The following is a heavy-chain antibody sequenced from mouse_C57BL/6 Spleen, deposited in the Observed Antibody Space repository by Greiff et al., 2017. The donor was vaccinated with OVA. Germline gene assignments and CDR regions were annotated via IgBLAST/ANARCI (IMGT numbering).Heavy chain of an antibody. CDR3: ARQGITTEAMDY. CDR1: GFSLTSYG. Sequence: QVQLKESGPGLVAPSQSLSITCTVSGFSLTSYGVHWVRQPPGKGLEWLVVIWSDGSTTYNSALKSRLSISKDNSKSQVLLKMNSLRTDDTAMYYCARQGITTEAMDYWGQGTSVTVSS. V-gene: IGHV2-6-1*01. D-gene: IGHD1-1*01. CDR2: IWSDGST. J-gene: IGHJ4*01.